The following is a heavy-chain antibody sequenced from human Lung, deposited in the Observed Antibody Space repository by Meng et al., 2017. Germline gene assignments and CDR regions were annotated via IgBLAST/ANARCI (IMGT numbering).Heavy chain of an antibody. Sequence: VEAQQGGVRLVKPSETLSLTCVVSGGSFSDYYWSWIRQPPGKGLEWIGEINHSGSTNYNPSLESRATISVDTSQNNLSLKLSSVTAADSAVYYCARGPTTMAHDFDYWGQGTLVTVSS. D-gene: IGHD4-11*01. CDR3: ARGPTTMAHDFDY. CDR1: GGSFSDYY. J-gene: IGHJ4*02. CDR2: INHSGST. V-gene: IGHV4-34*01.